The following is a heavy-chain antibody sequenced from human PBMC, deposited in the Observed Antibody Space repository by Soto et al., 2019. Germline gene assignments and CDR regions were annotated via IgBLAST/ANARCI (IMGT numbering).Heavy chain of an antibody. CDR3: ARWSYLDY. Sequence: GGSLRLSCAASGFSFGSYALSWVRQAPGKGLEWVSTSSGSDGKTFYADSVKGRFSISRDTSQSTLYLQMNSLGADDTAMYYCARWSYLDYWGQGTRVTVSS. D-gene: IGHD3-3*01. CDR2: SSGSDGKT. V-gene: IGHV3-23*01. CDR1: GFSFGSYA. J-gene: IGHJ4*02.